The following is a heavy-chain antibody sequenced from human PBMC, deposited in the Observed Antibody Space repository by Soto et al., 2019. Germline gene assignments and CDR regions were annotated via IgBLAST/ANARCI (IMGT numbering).Heavy chain of an antibody. D-gene: IGHD6-19*01. Sequence: ASVKVSCKVSGYTLTELSMHWVRQAPGKGLEWMGGFDPEDGETIYAQKFQGRVTMTEDTSTDTAYMELSSLRSEDTAVYYFASRHISSGPAYGMDVWGQGTTVTVSS. V-gene: IGHV1-24*01. J-gene: IGHJ6*02. CDR2: FDPEDGET. CDR1: GYTLTELS. CDR3: ASRHISSGPAYGMDV.